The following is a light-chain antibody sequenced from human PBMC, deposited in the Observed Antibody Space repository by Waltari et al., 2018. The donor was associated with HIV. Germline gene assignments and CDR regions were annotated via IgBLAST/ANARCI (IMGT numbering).Light chain of an antibody. V-gene: IGLV1-40*01. CDR2: GKN. J-gene: IGLJ2*01. Sequence: QSVLTQPPSVSGDPGQRVTISCTGSKSNIGAGYEVHWYQQVPGTAPKLLITGKNNRASGVPDRLSGAKAGPSGSLAISGLQAEDEAEYHCQSYDSSLTTTVFGGGTKLSVL. CDR3: QSYDSSLTTTV. CDR1: KSNIGAGYE.